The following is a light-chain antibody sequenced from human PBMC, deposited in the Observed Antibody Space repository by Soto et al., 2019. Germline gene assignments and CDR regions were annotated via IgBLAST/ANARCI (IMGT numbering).Light chain of an antibody. V-gene: IGKV1-8*01. J-gene: IGKJ3*01. Sequence: AIRMTQSPSSLSASTGDRVTITCRASQGISSYLAGYQQKPGKAPKLLIYAASTLQSGVPSRFSGSGSGTDFTLTISCLQSEDFATYYCQQYYSYPLTFGPGTKVDIK. CDR1: QGISSY. CDR3: QQYYSYPLT. CDR2: AAS.